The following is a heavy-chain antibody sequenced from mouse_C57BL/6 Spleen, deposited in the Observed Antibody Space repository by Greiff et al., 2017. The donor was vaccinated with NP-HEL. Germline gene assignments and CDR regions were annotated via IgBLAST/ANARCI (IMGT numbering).Heavy chain of an antibody. CDR2: INPSNGGT. J-gene: IGHJ4*01. V-gene: IGHV1-53*01. CDR1: GYTFTSYW. CDR3: ARKGELDYAMDY. Sequence: QVQLKQPGTELVKPGASVKLSCKASGYTFTSYWMHWVKQRPGQGLEWIGNINPSNGGTNYNEKFKSKATLTVDKSSSTAYMQLSSLTSEDSAVYYCARKGELDYAMDYWGQGTSVTVSS. D-gene: IGHD1-3*01.